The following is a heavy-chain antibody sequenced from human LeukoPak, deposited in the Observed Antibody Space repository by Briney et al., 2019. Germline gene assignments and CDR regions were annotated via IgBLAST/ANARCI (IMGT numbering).Heavy chain of an antibody. CDR2: ISGDKSHT. J-gene: IGHJ5*02. Sequence: GSLRLSCAGSGFTFSTYWIHWVRQAQGQGLVWVSGISGDKSHTAYADSVKGRFTISRDNAKNTLHLQMNSLRDEDTAVYYCATATFYATSGYFPSWGQGTLVTVSS. V-gene: IGHV3-74*01. D-gene: IGHD3-22*01. CDR1: GFTFSTYW. CDR3: ATATFYATSGYFPS.